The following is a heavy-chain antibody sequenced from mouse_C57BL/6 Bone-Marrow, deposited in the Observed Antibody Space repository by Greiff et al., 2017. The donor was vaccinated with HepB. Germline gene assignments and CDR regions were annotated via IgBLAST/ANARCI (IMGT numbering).Heavy chain of an antibody. V-gene: IGHV1-81*01. Sequence: VQLQQSGAELARPGASVKLSCKASGYTFTSYGISWVKQRTGQGLEWIGEIYPRSGNTYYNEKFKGKATLTADKSSSTAYMELRSLTSEDSAVYFCARREITTVVGAMDYWGQGTSVTVSS. CDR2: IYPRSGNT. CDR1: GYTFTSYG. D-gene: IGHD1-1*01. CDR3: ARREITTVVGAMDY. J-gene: IGHJ4*01.